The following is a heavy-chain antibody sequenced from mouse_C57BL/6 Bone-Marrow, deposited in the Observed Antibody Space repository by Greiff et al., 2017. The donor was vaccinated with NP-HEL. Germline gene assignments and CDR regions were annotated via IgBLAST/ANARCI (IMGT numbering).Heavy chain of an antibody. CDR2: INPSNGGT. V-gene: IGHV1-53*01. CDR3: AIYYYGSSWYFDV. J-gene: IGHJ1*03. Sequence: VQLQQSGTELVKPGASVKLSCKASGYTFTSYWMHWVKQRPGQGLEWIGNINPSNGGTNYNEKFKSKATLTVDKSSSTAYMQLSSLTSEDSAVYYCAIYYYGSSWYFDVWGTGTTVTVSS. D-gene: IGHD1-1*01. CDR1: GYTFTSYW.